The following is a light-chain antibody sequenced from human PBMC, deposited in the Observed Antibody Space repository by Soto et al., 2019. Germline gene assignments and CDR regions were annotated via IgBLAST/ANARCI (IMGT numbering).Light chain of an antibody. V-gene: IGKV1-39*01. CDR1: QSISSY. J-gene: IGKJ5*01. CDR3: QQSYSTPPEGT. CDR2: AAS. Sequence: DIQKTQSPSSLSASVGDRVTITCRASQSISSYLNWYQQKPGKAPKLLIYAASSLQSGVPSRFSGSGSGTDFTLTISSLQPEDFATYYCQQSYSTPPEGTFGQGTRLEIK.